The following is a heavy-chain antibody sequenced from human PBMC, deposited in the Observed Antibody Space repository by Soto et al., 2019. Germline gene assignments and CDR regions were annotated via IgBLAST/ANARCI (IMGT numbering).Heavy chain of an antibody. J-gene: IGHJ4*02. D-gene: IGHD3-10*01. CDR2: ISSSSSTI. V-gene: IGHV3-48*02. Sequence: EVQLVESGGGLVQPGGSLRLSCAASGFTFNSYSMNWVRQAPGKGLEWVSYISSSSSTIYYADSVKGRFTISRDNAKXSXXLQMNSLRDXXTAVXXXXXXGYYGSGILLWGQGTLVTVSS. CDR3: XXXGYYGSGILL. CDR1: GFTFNSYS.